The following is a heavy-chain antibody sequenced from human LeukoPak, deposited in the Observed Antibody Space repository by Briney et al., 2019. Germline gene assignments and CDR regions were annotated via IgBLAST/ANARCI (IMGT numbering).Heavy chain of an antibody. D-gene: IGHD6-19*01. CDR2: IYYSGST. CDR1: GGSISSSSYY. Sequence: SETLSLTCTVSGGSISSSSYYWGWIRQPPGKGLEWIGSIYYSGSTYYNPSLKSRVTISVDTSKNQFSLKLSSVTAADTAVYYCARRERLVLAFDYWGQGTLVTVSS. CDR3: ARRERLVLAFDY. J-gene: IGHJ4*02. V-gene: IGHV4-39*01.